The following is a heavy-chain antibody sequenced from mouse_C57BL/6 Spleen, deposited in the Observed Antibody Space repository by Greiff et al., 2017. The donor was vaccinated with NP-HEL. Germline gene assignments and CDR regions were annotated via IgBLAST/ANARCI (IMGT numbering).Heavy chain of an antibody. Sequence: EVQLVESGGGLVQPGGSMKLSCVASGFTFSNYWMNWVRQSPEKGLEWVAQIRLKSDNYATHYAESVKGRFTISRDDSKSSVYLQMNNLRAEDTGIYYCTGDWDVGGFAYWGQGTLVTVSA. CDR1: GFTFSNYW. D-gene: IGHD4-1*01. J-gene: IGHJ3*01. CDR2: IRLKSDNYAT. V-gene: IGHV6-3*01. CDR3: TGDWDVGGFAY.